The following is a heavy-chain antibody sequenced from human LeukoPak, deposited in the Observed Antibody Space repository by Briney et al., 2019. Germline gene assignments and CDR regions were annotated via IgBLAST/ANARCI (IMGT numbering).Heavy chain of an antibody. D-gene: IGHD2-8*01. J-gene: IGHJ6*03. CDR2: ISSSIPFK. CDR1: GFTFNTYT. V-gene: IGHV3-21*01. Sequence: GGSLRLSCAASGFTFNTYTMNWVRQAPGKGLEWVSSISSSIPFKYYAESVKGRFTISRDNAKNSVYLQMDSLTAEDTAVYYCARDYCANGVCPFFYYYYYMDVWGKGTTVTVSS. CDR3: ARDYCANGVCPFFYYYYYMDV.